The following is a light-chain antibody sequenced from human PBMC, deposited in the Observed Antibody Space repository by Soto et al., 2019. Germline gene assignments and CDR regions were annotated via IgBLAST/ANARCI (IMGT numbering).Light chain of an antibody. CDR2: ASS. Sequence: DIQMTQSPSSLSTSVGDRVTITCRASQSIRNYLSWYQQKPGKAPKLLIYASSTLQSGVPSRFSGSGSGTEFTLTISSLQPEDFAAYYCQQSYSTVLTFGGGTKVDIK. CDR3: QQSYSTVLT. J-gene: IGKJ4*01. CDR1: QSIRNY. V-gene: IGKV1-39*01.